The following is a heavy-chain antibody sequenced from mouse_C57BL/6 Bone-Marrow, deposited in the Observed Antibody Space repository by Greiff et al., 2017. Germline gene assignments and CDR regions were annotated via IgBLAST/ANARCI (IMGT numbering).Heavy chain of an antibody. D-gene: IGHD1-1*01. CDR2: IYPRDGST. J-gene: IGHJ1*03. V-gene: IGHV1-85*01. Sequence: QVQLQQSGPELVKPGASVKLSCKASGYTFTSYDINWVKQRPGQGLEWIGWIYPRDGSTKYKEKFKGKATLTVDTSSSTAYMELHSLTSEDSAVYFCARGDYYGSSYVWYFDVWGTGTTVTVSS. CDR3: ARGDYYGSSYVWYFDV. CDR1: GYTFTSYD.